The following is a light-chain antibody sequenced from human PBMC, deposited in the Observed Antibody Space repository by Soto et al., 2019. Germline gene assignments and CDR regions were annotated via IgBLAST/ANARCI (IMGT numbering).Light chain of an antibody. CDR3: QHLKT. CDR2: KAS. V-gene: IGKV1-5*03. J-gene: IGKJ1*01. Sequence: DIQMTQSPSTLSASVGDRDTITCRASENIDNWLAWYQQKPGKAPKIIIYKASHLESGVPSRFSGSGSGSEFALTISSVQPDDFATYYCQHLKTFGQGTKVDIK. CDR1: ENIDNW.